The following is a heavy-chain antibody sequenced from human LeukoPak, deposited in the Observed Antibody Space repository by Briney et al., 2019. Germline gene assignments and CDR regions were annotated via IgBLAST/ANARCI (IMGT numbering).Heavy chain of an antibody. Sequence: PSETLSLTRTVSGGSISSSSYYWGWIRQPPGKGLEWIGNIYYSGSTYYNPSLKSRVTISVDTSKNRFSLKLSSVTAADTAVYYCARTGGGIRYFDWLDYLYYFDYWGQGTLVTVSS. CDR2: IYYSGST. CDR1: GGSISSSSYY. V-gene: IGHV4-39*01. J-gene: IGHJ4*02. CDR3: ARTGGGIRYFDWLDYLYYFDY. D-gene: IGHD3-9*01.